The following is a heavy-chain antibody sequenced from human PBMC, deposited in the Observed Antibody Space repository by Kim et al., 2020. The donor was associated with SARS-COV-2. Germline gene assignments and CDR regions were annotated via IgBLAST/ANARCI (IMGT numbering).Heavy chain of an antibody. CDR1: GFTFSSYS. V-gene: IGHV3-21*01. CDR3: ARDPFRPTAAGTHTFDY. D-gene: IGHD6-13*01. Sequence: GGSLRLSCAASGFTFSSYSMNWVRQAPGKGLEWVSSISSSSSYIYYADSVKGRFTISRDNAKNSLYLQMNSLRAEDTAVYYCARDPFRPTAAGTHTFDYCGQGTLVTVSS. CDR2: ISSSSSYI. J-gene: IGHJ4*02.